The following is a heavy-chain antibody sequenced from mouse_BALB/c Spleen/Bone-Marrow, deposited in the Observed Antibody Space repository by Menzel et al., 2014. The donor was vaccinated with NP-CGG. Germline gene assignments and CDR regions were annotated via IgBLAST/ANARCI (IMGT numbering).Heavy chain of an antibody. D-gene: IGHD4-1*01. Sequence: EVMLVESGGGLVQPGGSRKLSCAVSGFTFSSFGMHWVRQAPEKGLEWVAYISSGSTSIFYADTLKGRFTISRDNPNNTLFLQMTSLRSEDTAMYYCARSRGNWDDFDYWGQGTTLTVSS. CDR1: GFTFSSFG. J-gene: IGHJ2*01. CDR2: ISSGSTSI. CDR3: ARSRGNWDDFDY. V-gene: IGHV5-17*02.